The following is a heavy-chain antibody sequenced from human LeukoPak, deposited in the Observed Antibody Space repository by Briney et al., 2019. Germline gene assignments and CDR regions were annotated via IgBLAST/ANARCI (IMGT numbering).Heavy chain of an antibody. CDR2: INHSGST. J-gene: IGHJ4*02. V-gene: IGHV4-34*01. D-gene: IGHD3-10*01. CDR1: GGSISSYY. CDR3: ARGRPRVIYYGSGSYYGLDY. Sequence: SETLSLTCTVSGGSISSYYWSWIRQPAGKGLEWIGEINHSGSTNYNPSLKSRVTISVDTSKNQFSLKLSSVTAADTAVYYCARGRPRVIYYGSGSYYGLDYWGQGTLVTVSS.